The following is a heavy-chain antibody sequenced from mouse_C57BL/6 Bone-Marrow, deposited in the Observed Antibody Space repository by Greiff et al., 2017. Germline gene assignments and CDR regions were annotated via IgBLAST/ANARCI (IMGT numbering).Heavy chain of an antibody. Sequence: EVQLQQSGPELVKPGASVKMSCKASGYTFTDYNMHWVKQSHGKSLEWIGYINPNNGGTSYNQKFKGKATLTVNKSSSTAYMELRSLTSEDSAVYYCARGVRYYYGSSYAMDYWGQGTSVTVSS. D-gene: IGHD1-1*01. CDR2: INPNNGGT. CDR3: ARGVRYYYGSSYAMDY. V-gene: IGHV1-22*01. CDR1: GYTFTDYN. J-gene: IGHJ4*01.